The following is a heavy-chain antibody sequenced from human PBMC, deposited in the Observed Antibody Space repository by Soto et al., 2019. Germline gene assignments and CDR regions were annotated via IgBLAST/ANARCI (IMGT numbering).Heavy chain of an antibody. CDR1: GFTCGNYA. J-gene: IGHJ6*02. D-gene: IGHD3-9*01. CDR2: IRSKAYGGTT. CDR3: TRGRGPGYDILTGPPPDV. Sequence: SLRLSCTASGFTCGNYAMSWFRQAPGKGLEWVGFIRSKAYGGTTEYAASVKGRFTISRDDSKSIAYLQMNSLKTEDTAVYYCTRGRGPGYDILTGPPPDVWGQGTTVTVSS. V-gene: IGHV3-49*03.